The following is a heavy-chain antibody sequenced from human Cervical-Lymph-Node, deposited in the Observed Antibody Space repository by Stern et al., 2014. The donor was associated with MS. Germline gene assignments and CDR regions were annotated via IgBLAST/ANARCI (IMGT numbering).Heavy chain of an antibody. D-gene: IGHD1-26*01. CDR2: SIPVFGTA. CDR3: ARGELKEGLVRGMDV. J-gene: IGHJ6*02. V-gene: IGHV1-69*01. CDR1: GGTFSSHA. Sequence: QVQLVQSGAEGKKPGSSVKGSCKASGGTFSSHAISWVRQAPGQVLEWMGGSIPVFGTANYAQKFQGRVTITADESTSTAYMELSSLRSEDTAVYYCARGELKEGLVRGMDVWGQGTTVTVSS.